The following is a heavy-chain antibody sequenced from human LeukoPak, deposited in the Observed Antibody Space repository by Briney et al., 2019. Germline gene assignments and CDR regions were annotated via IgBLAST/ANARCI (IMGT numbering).Heavy chain of an antibody. D-gene: IGHD6-19*01. Sequence: PSETLSLTCAVYGGSFSGYYWSWIRQPPGKGLEWIGEINHSGSTNYNPSLKSRVTISVDTSKNQFSLKLSSVTAADTAVYYCARGRTFGYSSGWYDYWGQGTLVTVSS. V-gene: IGHV4-34*01. J-gene: IGHJ4*02. CDR2: INHSGST. CDR3: ARGRTFGYSSGWYDY. CDR1: GGSFSGYY.